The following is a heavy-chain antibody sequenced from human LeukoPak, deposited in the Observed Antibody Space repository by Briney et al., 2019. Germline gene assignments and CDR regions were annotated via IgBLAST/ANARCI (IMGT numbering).Heavy chain of an antibody. Sequence: SETLSLTCTVSGGSISSSSYYWGWIRQPPGKGLEWIGSIYYSGSTYYNPSLKSRVTISVDTSKNQFSLKLSSVTAADTAVYYCARLTYGGTSIAFDIWGQGTMVTVSS. CDR2: IYYSGST. V-gene: IGHV4-39*01. J-gene: IGHJ3*02. D-gene: IGHD4-23*01. CDR3: ARLTYGGTSIAFDI. CDR1: GGSISSSSYY.